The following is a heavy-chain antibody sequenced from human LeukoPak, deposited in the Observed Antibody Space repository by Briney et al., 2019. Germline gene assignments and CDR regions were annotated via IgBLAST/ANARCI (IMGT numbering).Heavy chain of an antibody. D-gene: IGHD3-9*01. Sequence: SETLSLTCTVSGGSISSSSYYWGWIRQPPGKGLEWIGSIYYSGSTYYNPSLKSRVTISVDTSKNQFSLKLSSVTAADTAVYYCARALYDILTGYSDAFDIWGQGTMVTVSS. CDR2: IYYSGST. CDR3: ARALYDILTGYSDAFDI. CDR1: GGSISSSSYY. V-gene: IGHV4-39*01. J-gene: IGHJ3*02.